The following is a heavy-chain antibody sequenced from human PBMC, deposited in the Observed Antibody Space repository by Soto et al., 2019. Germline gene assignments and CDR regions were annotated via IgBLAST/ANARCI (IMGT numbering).Heavy chain of an antibody. V-gene: IGHV3-7*04. CDR3: ASDYGL. Sequence: GSLRLSCAASGFTFSSYWMSWVRQAPGKGPEWVANINQDGTAKSYVDSVKGRFTISRDNAKNSLYLQMNSLRVEDTAVYYCASDYGLGGQGSLVTVSS. CDR2: INQDGTAK. CDR1: GFTFSSYW. J-gene: IGHJ4*02. D-gene: IGHD4-17*01.